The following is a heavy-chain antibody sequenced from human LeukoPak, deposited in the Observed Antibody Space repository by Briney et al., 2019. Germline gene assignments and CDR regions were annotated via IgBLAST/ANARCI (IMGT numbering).Heavy chain of an antibody. D-gene: IGHD6-19*01. CDR1: GGSISSYY. V-gene: IGHV4-4*07. J-gene: IGHJ3*02. CDR2: IKNSGNT. CDR3: AREGSSSGWRPFDI. Sequence: SETLSLTCSVSGGSISSYYWSWIRQPAGKGLEWIGRIKNSGNTNYNPSLESRVTLSLDTSKNQFSLNLSSVTAADTAAYYCAREGSSSGWRPFDIWGQGTVVTVSS.